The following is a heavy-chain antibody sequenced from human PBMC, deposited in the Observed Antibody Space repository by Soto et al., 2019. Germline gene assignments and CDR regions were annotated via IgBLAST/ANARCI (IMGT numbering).Heavy chain of an antibody. CDR1: GYTITSND. CDR3: ARGKGAAYGFWGVIGLAFGYYYYDMDV. D-gene: IGHD3-16*01. Sequence: GASVKLSCEASGYTITSNDLNWVRQATEQGLEWMGWMNPNSGNTGYAQKSQGRVTMTRNTSISTAYMELSSLRSEDTAVYYCARGKGAAYGFWGVIGLAFGYYYYDMDVWGKGTTVTVSS. J-gene: IGHJ6*03. CDR2: MNPNSGNT. V-gene: IGHV1-8*01.